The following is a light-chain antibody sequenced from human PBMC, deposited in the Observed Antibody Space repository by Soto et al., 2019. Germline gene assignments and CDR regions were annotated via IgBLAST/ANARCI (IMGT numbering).Light chain of an antibody. J-gene: IGLJ1*01. CDR2: EVS. Sequence: QSALTQPPSASGSPGQSVTISCTGTSRDVGGYNYVSWYQRHPGKAPKLMIYEVSKRPSGVPDRFSGSKSGNTASLPVSGLQAEDEADYYCSSYAGSNNTYVFGPGPKVTVL. CDR3: SSYAGSNNTYV. V-gene: IGLV2-8*01. CDR1: SRDVGGYNY.